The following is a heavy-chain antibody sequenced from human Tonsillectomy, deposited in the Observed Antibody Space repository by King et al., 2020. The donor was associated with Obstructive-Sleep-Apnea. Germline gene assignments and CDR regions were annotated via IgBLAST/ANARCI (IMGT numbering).Heavy chain of an antibody. CDR2: IYPGDSDT. J-gene: IGHJ4*02. CDR3: ARRAKRGITSWHYFDY. Sequence: QLVQSGAEVKKPGESLKISCKGSGDTFNIYWIGWVCQMPGKGLEWMGIIYPGDSDTTYSPSFQGQVTISVDKSITTAYLQWSSLKASDTAIYYCARRAKRGITSWHYFDYWGQGTLVTVSS. D-gene: IGHD2-2*01. V-gene: IGHV5-51*01. CDR1: GDTFNIYW.